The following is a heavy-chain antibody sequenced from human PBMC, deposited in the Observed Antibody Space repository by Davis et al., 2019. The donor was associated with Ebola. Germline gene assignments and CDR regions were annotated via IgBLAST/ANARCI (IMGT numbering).Heavy chain of an antibody. D-gene: IGHD3-22*01. CDR1: GGSVSSGSYY. CDR2: IYYSGST. J-gene: IGHJ4*02. V-gene: IGHV4-61*03. CDR3: ASFDVTMTFDY. Sequence: PSETLSLPCTVSGGSVSSGSYYWSWIRQPPGKGLEWIGYIYYSGSTNYNPSLKSRVTISVDTSKNHFSLKLSSVTAADTAVYYCASFDVTMTFDYWGQGTLVTVSS.